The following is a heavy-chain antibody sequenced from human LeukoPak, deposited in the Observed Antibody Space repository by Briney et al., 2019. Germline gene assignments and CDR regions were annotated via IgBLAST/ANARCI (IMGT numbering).Heavy chain of an antibody. CDR2: IYSGGRT. CDR1: GFTVSKSY. Sequence: GGSLRLSCAASGFTVSKSYMSWVRQAPGKGLEWVSLIYSGGRTYYTDSVKGRFTISRDNSKNTLYLQMNSLRAEDTAVYYCARDSSLSGFLYWGQGTLVTVSS. D-gene: IGHD3-22*01. CDR3: ARDSSLSGFLY. J-gene: IGHJ4*02. V-gene: IGHV3-53*01.